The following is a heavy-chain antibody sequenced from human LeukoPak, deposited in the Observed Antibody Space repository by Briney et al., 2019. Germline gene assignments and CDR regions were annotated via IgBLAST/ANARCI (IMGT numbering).Heavy chain of an antibody. J-gene: IGHJ6*03. V-gene: IGHV1-18*01. CDR3: AREASRSWYSNLHYYYMDV. Sequence: ASVKVSCKASGYTFLDYGISRVRQAPGQGLEWMGWNSAYNGVTNSAHKFRGRVTMTRDTSTNTVYMELPGLTSDDTAVYYCAREASRSWYSNLHYYYMDVWGNGTTVIVSS. CDR1: GYTFLDYG. CDR2: NSAYNGVT. D-gene: IGHD6-13*01.